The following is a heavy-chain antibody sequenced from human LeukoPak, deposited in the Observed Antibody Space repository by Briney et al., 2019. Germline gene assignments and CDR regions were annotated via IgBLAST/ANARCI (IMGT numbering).Heavy chain of an antibody. CDR2: ISGSGSDN. D-gene: IGHD1-26*01. V-gene: IGHV3-11*04. CDR3: AKDWSYQGNYYYMDV. CDR1: GISISDFY. Sequence: GTLSLSCVVSGISISDFYRTWIRQTPGKGLEWLAYISGSGSDNCYAYSVKGRFTFSSANAKNSVYLQMNSLRGEDTAVYYCAKDWSYQGNYYYMDVWGKGTTVTISS. J-gene: IGHJ6*03.